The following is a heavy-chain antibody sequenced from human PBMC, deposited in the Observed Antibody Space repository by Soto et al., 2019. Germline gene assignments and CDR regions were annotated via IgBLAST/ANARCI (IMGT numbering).Heavy chain of an antibody. J-gene: IGHJ5*02. Sequence: QVQLVESGGGVVQPGRSLRLSCAASGFTFSSYGMHWVRQAPGKGLEWVAVISYDGSNKYYADSVKGRFTISRDNSKNTLYLQMNSLRAEDTAVYYCVKDAGSGSFRWFDPWGQGTLVTVSS. CDR1: GFTFSSYG. V-gene: IGHV3-30*18. D-gene: IGHD3-10*01. CDR3: VKDAGSGSFRWFDP. CDR2: ISYDGSNK.